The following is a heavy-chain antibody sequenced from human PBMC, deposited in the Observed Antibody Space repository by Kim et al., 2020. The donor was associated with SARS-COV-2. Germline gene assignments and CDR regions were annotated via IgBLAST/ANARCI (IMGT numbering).Heavy chain of an antibody. D-gene: IGHD2-21*01. J-gene: IGHJ4*02. CDR2: INAGTGYT. CDR3: TRIPAAGHFDY. CDR1: GYTFTTYP. Sequence: ASVKVSCKTSGYTFTTYPMDWVRQAPGQRLEWMGWINAGTGYTKYSQRFQGRVTINRDTSASTVYMELSSLRFEDTAVYYCTRIPAAGHFDYWVQGTLVTVSS. V-gene: IGHV1-3*01.